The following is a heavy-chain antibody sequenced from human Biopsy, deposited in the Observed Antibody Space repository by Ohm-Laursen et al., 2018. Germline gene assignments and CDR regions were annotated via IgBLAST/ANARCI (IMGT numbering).Heavy chain of an antibody. Sequence: PGTLPLTCTVSGGSISNNNYYWGWIRQPPGKGLEWIGSIFYRGSTHYKPSLKSRVNISVDTSKNQFSLKLNSVTAADTAVYYCARDYDTSGYYYVSWGQGTLVIVSS. V-gene: IGHV4-39*01. CDR1: GGSISNNNYY. J-gene: IGHJ5*02. CDR3: ARDYDTSGYYYVS. CDR2: IFYRGST. D-gene: IGHD3-22*01.